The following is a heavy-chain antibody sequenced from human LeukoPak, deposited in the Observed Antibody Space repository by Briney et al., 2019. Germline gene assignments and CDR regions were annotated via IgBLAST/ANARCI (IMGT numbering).Heavy chain of an antibody. V-gene: IGHV4-31*03. D-gene: IGHD3-10*01. CDR1: GGSISSGGYY. CDR2: IYYSGST. J-gene: IGHJ5*02. CDR3: ANYGSGSYRLDP. Sequence: SETLSLTCTVSGGSISSGGYYWSWIRQHPGKGLEWIGYIYYSGSTYYNPSLKSRVTISVDTSKNQFSLKLSSVTAADTAVYYCANYGSGSYRLDPWGQGTLVTVSS.